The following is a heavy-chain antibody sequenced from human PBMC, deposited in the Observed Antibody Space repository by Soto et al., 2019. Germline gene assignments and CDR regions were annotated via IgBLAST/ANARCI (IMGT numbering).Heavy chain of an antibody. CDR1: GFTFIDYA. J-gene: IGHJ6*02. CDR2: LDGAGGST. V-gene: IGHV3-23*01. Sequence: GGSLRLSCLASGFTFIDYAITWFGHFPGRGREWVASLDGAGGSTYYADSVRGRFTISRDNSQNTLFLQMKRLTVDDTAIYYCAAPRDEYGSGVSWFTYGMDIWGQGTTVTVSS. D-gene: IGHD3-10*01. CDR3: AAPRDEYGSGVSWFTYGMDI.